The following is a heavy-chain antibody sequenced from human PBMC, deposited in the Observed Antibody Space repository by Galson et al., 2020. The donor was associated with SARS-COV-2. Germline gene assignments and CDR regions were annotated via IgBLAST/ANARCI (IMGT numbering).Heavy chain of an antibody. V-gene: IGHV3-66*01. CDR1: GFTVSSNY. CDR2: IYSGGST. CDR3: ARVWLSVGGRTGGTFDY. Sequence: GGSLRLSCAASGFTVSSNYMSWVRQAPGKGLEWVSVIYSGGSTYYADSVKGRFTISRDNSKNTLYLQMNSLRAEDMAVYYCARVWLSVGGRTGGTFDYWGQGTLVTVSS. D-gene: IGHD3-16*01. J-gene: IGHJ4*02.